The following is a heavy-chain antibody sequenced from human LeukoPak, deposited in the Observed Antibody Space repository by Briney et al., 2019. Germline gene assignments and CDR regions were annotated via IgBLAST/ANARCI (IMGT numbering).Heavy chain of an antibody. CDR3: ATSVGYSYVDAFDI. CDR1: GGTFSSYA. Sequence: ASVKVSCKASGGTFSSYAISWVRQAPGQGLEWMGGIIPIFGTANYAQKFQGRVTITADESTSTAYMELSSLRSEDTAVYYCATSVGYSYVDAFDIWGQGTMVTVSS. CDR2: IIPIFGTA. D-gene: IGHD5-18*01. J-gene: IGHJ3*02. V-gene: IGHV1-69*01.